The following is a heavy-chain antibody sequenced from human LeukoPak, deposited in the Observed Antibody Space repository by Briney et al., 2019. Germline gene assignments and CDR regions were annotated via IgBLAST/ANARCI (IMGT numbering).Heavy chain of an antibody. V-gene: IGHV3-21*01. Sequence: TGGSLRLSCAASGFTLSSYSMNWVRQAPGKGLEWVSSISSSSSYIYYADSVKGRFTISRDNAKNSLYLQMNSLRAEDTAVYYCARGMEQWLPYYYYGMDVWGQGTTVTVSS. CDR1: GFTLSSYS. CDR2: ISSSSSYI. J-gene: IGHJ6*02. CDR3: ARGMEQWLPYYYYGMDV. D-gene: IGHD6-19*01.